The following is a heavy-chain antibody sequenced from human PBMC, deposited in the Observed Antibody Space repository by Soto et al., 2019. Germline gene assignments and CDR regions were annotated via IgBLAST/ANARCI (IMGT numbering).Heavy chain of an antibody. CDR1: GGSISSSSYY. V-gene: IGHV4-39*01. D-gene: IGHD5-18*01. J-gene: IGHJ4*02. CDR2: IYYSGST. Sequence: SETLSLTCTVSGGSISSSSYYWGWIRQPPGKGLEWIGSIYYSGSTYYNPSLKSRVTISVDTSKNQFSLKLSSVTAADTAVYYCASPHYSYGMGGYFDYWGQGTLVTVSS. CDR3: ASPHYSYGMGGYFDY.